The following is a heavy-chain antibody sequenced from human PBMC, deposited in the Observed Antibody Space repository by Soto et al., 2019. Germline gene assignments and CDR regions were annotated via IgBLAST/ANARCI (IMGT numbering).Heavy chain of an antibody. CDR2: INWNGGST. CDR3: ARVVGIAAAGLNNWFDP. Sequence: EVQLVESGGGVVRPGGSLRLSCAASGFTFDDYGMSWVRQAPGKGLEWVSGINWNGGSTGYADSVKGRFTISRDNAKNXXYLQMNSLRAEDTALYYCARVVGIAAAGLNNWFDPWGQGTLVTVSS. D-gene: IGHD6-13*01. CDR1: GFTFDDYG. J-gene: IGHJ5*02. V-gene: IGHV3-20*04.